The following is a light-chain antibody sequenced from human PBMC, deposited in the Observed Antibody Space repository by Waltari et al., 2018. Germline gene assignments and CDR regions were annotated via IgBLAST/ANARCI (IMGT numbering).Light chain of an antibody. V-gene: IGKV3D-15*01. CDR2: DAS. CDR3: QQYNNWPQT. Sequence: EIVMTQSPATLSASPGERATLSCRASQSISSNLAWYQHRPGQAPRLLIYDASNRATGIPARFSGSGSGTEFTLTISSLQSEDFALYYCQQYNNWPQTFGQGTKVEIE. J-gene: IGKJ1*01. CDR1: QSISSN.